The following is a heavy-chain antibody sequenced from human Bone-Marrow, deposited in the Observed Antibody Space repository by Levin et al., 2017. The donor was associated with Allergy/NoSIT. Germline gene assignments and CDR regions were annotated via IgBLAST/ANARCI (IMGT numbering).Heavy chain of an antibody. V-gene: IGHV1-69*06. D-gene: IGHD2-2*01. Sequence: GASVKVSCKASGGTFSSYAISWVRQAPGQGLEWMGGIIPIFGTANYAQKFQGRVTITADKSTSTAYMELSSLRSEDTAVYYCARPHLVGYCSSTSCPTAYYYYGMDVWGQGTTVTVSS. CDR3: ARPHLVGYCSSTSCPTAYYYYGMDV. J-gene: IGHJ6*02. CDR1: GGTFSSYA. CDR2: IIPIFGTA.